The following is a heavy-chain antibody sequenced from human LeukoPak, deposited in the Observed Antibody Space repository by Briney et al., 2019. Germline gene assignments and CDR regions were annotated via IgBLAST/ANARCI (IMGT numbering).Heavy chain of an antibody. CDR1: GGSFSSYY. D-gene: IGHD6-19*01. J-gene: IGHJ4*02. Sequence: SETLSLTCAVYGGSFSSYYWGWIRQPPGKGLEWIGSIYYSGSTYYNPSLKSRVTISVDTSKNQFSLKLSSVTAADTAVYYCARDQHVAATDYWGQGTLVTVSS. V-gene: IGHV4-39*07. CDR2: IYYSGST. CDR3: ARDQHVAATDY.